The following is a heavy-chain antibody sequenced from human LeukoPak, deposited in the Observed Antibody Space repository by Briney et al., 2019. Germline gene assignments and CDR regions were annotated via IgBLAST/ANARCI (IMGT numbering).Heavy chain of an antibody. V-gene: IGHV3-9*01. Sequence: GGSLRLSCAASGFTFDDYAIHWVRQAPGKGLEWVSGISWNSGIIGYADSVKGRFTIYRDNAKNSLYLQMNSLRADDTALYYCAKDNGHSNSWIDYWGQGTLVTVSS. CDR3: AKDNGHSNSWIDY. CDR2: ISWNSGII. J-gene: IGHJ4*02. CDR1: GFTFDDYA. D-gene: IGHD2-2*01.